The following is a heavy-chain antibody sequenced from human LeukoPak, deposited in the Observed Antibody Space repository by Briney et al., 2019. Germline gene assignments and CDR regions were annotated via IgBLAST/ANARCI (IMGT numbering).Heavy chain of an antibody. Sequence: GGSLRLSCSASGFTFSKYNMHWVRQAPGKGLEYVSAITDIGDRTYYVDSVRDRFTISRDNSKNTLYLQMSSLRPEDTAVYYCEAGHFDYWGQGTLVTVSS. CDR2: ITDIGDRT. J-gene: IGHJ4*02. V-gene: IGHV3-64*03. D-gene: IGHD6-19*01. CDR3: EAGHFDY. CDR1: GFTFSKYN.